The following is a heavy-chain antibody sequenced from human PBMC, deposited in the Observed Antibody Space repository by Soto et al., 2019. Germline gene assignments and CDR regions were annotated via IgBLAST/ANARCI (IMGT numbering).Heavy chain of an antibody. D-gene: IGHD2-15*01. CDR2: ISGSGGST. Sequence: GGSLRLSCAASGFTFSSYAMSWVRQAPGKGLEWVSAISGSGGSTYYADSVKGRFTISRDNSKNTLYLQMNSLRAEDTAVYYCAKDRRVLRDIDYFDYWGQGTLVTVSS. J-gene: IGHJ4*02. CDR3: AKDRRVLRDIDYFDY. V-gene: IGHV3-23*01. CDR1: GFTFSSYA.